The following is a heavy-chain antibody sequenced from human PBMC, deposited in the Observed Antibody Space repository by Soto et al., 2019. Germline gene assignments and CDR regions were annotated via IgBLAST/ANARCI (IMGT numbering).Heavy chain of an antibody. Sequence: QITLKESGPTLVKPTQTLTLTCSFSGFSLSTVGVGVGWIRQPPGKALEWLALIYWHDDTRYGPSLKSRLTITKVTYKHQVVLTMTNMDPVDTATYTGAQSPVGGHSILHCCGEGNLVAVAS. D-gene: IGHD2-21*02. CDR1: GFSLSTVGVG. J-gene: IGHJ4*02. V-gene: IGHV2-5*05. CDR2: IYWHDDT. CDR3: AQSPVGGHSILHC.